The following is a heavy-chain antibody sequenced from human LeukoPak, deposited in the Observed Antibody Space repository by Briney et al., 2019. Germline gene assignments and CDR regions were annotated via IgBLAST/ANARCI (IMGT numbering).Heavy chain of an antibody. D-gene: IGHD1-20*01. CDR1: GFTVSSNY. J-gene: IGHJ4*02. CDR2: IYSGGST. CDR3: ARDGLTGKTDGTLDS. V-gene: IGHV3-66*02. Sequence: GALRLSCAASGFTVSSNYMSWVRQAPGKGREWVSVIYSGGSTYYAASVRGRFTISRDDSKNTLYLQMNSLRAEDTAMYYCARDGLTGKTDGTLDSWGQGTLVTVSS.